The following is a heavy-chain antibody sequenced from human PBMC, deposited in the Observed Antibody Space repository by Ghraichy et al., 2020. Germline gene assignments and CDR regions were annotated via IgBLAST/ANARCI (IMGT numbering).Heavy chain of an antibody. Sequence: SETLSLTCAVYGGSFSGYYWSWIRQPPGKGLEWIGEINHSGSTNYNPSLKSRVTISVDTSKNQFSLKLSSVTAADTAVYYCARSNYCSSTSCSDYYYGMDVWGQGTTVTVSS. CDR3: ARSNYCSSTSCSDYYYGMDV. CDR2: INHSGST. CDR1: GGSFSGYY. D-gene: IGHD2-2*01. V-gene: IGHV4-34*01. J-gene: IGHJ6*02.